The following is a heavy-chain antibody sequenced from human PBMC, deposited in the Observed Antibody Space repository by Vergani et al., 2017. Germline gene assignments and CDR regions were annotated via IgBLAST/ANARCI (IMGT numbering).Heavy chain of an antibody. Sequence: EVQLVESGGGLVKPGGSLRLSCAASGFTFSSYSMNWVRQAPGKGLEWVSSISSSSSYIYYADSVKGRFTISRENAKNSLYLQMNSLRAEGTAVYYCARVWGYSGCEYYPYYYDSSSFLLDVWGKGTTVTVSS. V-gene: IGHV3-21*01. CDR1: GFTFSSYS. D-gene: IGHD3-22*01. CDR2: ISSSSSYI. J-gene: IGHJ6*04. CDR3: ARVWGYSGCEYYPYYYDSSSFLLDV.